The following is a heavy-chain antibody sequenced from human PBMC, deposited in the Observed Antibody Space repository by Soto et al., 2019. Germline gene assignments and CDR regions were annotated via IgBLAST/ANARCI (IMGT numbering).Heavy chain of an antibody. J-gene: IGHJ5*02. Sequence: LSLTCTVFGGSISSYYWSWIRQPPGKGLEGIGYIYYSGSTNYNPSLNSRVTISVDTSKNQFSLKLSSVTAADTAVYYCAFQVMGYCSGGRCYSGGWFDPWGQGTLVTVSS. CDR2: IYYSGST. V-gene: IGHV4-59*01. D-gene: IGHD2-15*01. CDR3: AFQVMGYCSGGRCYSGGWFDP. CDR1: GGSISSYY.